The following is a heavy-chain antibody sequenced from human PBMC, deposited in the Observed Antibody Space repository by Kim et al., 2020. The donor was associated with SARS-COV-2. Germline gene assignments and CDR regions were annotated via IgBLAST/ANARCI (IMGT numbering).Heavy chain of an antibody. CDR2: IGTAGDT. V-gene: IGHV3-13*01. CDR1: GFTFSSYD. Sequence: GGSLRLSCSASGFTFSSYDMHWVRQATGKGLEWVSAIGTAGDTYYPGSVKGRFTISRENAKYSLYLQLKSLRAGDTAVYYCARGWAIAVAGLWYFDIWGRGTLLTVSS. D-gene: IGHD6-19*01. CDR3: ARGWAIAVAGLWYFDI. J-gene: IGHJ2*01.